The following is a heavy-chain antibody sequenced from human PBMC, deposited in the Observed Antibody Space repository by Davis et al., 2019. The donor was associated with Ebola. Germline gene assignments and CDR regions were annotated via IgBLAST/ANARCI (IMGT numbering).Heavy chain of an antibody. CDR1: GGSISSYY. V-gene: IGHV4-59*12. Sequence: SETLSLTCTVSGGSISSYYWSWIRQPPGKGLEWIGYIYYSGSTNYNPSLKSRVTMSVDPSKNRVSLKLTSVTAADTAVYYCAAGASTSTSYYLYVWGQGTLVTVSS. CDR3: AAGASTSTSYYLYV. CDR2: IYYSGST. J-gene: IGHJ4*02. D-gene: IGHD2-2*01.